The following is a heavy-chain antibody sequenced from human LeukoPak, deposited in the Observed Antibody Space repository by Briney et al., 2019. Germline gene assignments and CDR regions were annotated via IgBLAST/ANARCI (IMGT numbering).Heavy chain of an antibody. Sequence: SETLSLTCTVSGGSISSYYWSWIRQPPGKGLEWIGYIYYSGSTNYNPSLKSRVTISVDTSKNQFSLKLSSVTAADTAVYYCASLYYYDSSGYYGPPEYFQHWGQGTLVTGSS. J-gene: IGHJ1*01. CDR1: GGSISSYY. CDR3: ASLYYYDSSGYYGPPEYFQH. CDR2: IYYSGST. V-gene: IGHV4-59*01. D-gene: IGHD3-22*01.